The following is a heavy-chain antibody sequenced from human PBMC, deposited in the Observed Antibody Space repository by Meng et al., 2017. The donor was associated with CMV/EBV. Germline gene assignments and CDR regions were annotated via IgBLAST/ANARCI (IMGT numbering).Heavy chain of an antibody. CDR3: ARGDSRGD. D-gene: IGHD6-13*01. J-gene: IGHJ4*02. V-gene: IGHV3-21*01. Sequence: GESLKISCAASGFTFDDYGMSWVRQAPGKGLEWVSSISSSSSYIYYADSVKGRFTISRDNAKNSLYLQMNSLRAEDTAVYYCARGDSRGDWGQGTLVTVSS. CDR1: GFTFDDYG. CDR2: ISSSSSYI.